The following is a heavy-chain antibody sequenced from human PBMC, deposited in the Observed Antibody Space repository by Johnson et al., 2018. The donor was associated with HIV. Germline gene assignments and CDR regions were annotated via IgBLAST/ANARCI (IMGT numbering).Heavy chain of an antibody. J-gene: IGHJ3*01. CDR1: GFTFSSYG. D-gene: IGHD3-22*01. V-gene: IGHV3-30*03. Sequence: QVQLVESGGGVVQPGRSLRLSCAASGFTFSSYGMHWVRQAPGKGLEWVAVISYDGSNKYYADSVKGRFTISRDTSKNSRYLQMNSLRAEATAVYYCARGPAMMVVGFGAFHVWGQGTMGNVSS. CDR3: ARGPAMMVVGFGAFHV. CDR2: ISYDGSNK.